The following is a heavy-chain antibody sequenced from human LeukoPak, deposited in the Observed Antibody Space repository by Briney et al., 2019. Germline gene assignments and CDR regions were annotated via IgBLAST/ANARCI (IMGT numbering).Heavy chain of an antibody. CDR3: ARGHSFYDFWSGYLYFDS. CDR2: INQSGST. J-gene: IGHJ4*02. D-gene: IGHD3-3*01. Sequence: SETLSLTCAVFSGSFSGYYCSWIRQPPGKGLEWIGDINQSGSTNYNPSLQSRVTISVDTSKNYCSLKLSSVTAADTAVYYCARGHSFYDFWSGYLYFDSWGRGTLVTVSS. CDR1: SGSFSGYY. V-gene: IGHV4-34*01.